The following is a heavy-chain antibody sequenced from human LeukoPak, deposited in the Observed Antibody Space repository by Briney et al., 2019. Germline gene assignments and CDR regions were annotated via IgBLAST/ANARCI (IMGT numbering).Heavy chain of an antibody. Sequence: GVSLRLSCAASGFTFSDYYMSWIRQAPGKGLEWVSYISSSSSYTNYADSVKGRFTISRDNAKNSLYLQMNSLRAEDTAVYYCARDVVAGARAFDYWGQGTLVTVSS. CDR3: ARDVVAGARAFDY. V-gene: IGHV3-11*06. J-gene: IGHJ4*02. D-gene: IGHD1-26*01. CDR2: ISSSSSYT. CDR1: GFTFSDYY.